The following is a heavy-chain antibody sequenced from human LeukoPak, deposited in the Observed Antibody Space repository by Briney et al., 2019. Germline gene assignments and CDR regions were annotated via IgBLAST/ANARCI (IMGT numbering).Heavy chain of an antibody. D-gene: IGHD3-10*01. V-gene: IGHV3-11*04. CDR3: ARDRHYYGADRPFDP. CDR1: GFTFSDYY. Sequence: SGGSLRLSCAASGFTFSDYYMSWIRQAPGKGLEWVSYISSSGSTIYYADSVKGRFTISRDNAKNSLYLQMNSLRAEDTAVYYCARDRHYYGADRPFDPWGQGTLVTVSS. J-gene: IGHJ5*02. CDR2: ISSSGSTI.